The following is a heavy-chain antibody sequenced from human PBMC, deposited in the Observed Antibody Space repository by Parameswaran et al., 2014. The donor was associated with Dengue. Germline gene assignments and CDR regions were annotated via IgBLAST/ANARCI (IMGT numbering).Heavy chain of an antibody. Sequence: PGKGLEWIGEINHSGSTNYNPSLKSRVTISVDTSKNQFSLKLSSVTAADTAVYYCAAEEEDDYVWGTLGYWGQGTLVTVSS. D-gene: IGHD3-16*01. J-gene: IGHJ4*02. V-gene: IGHV4-34*01. CDR3: AAEEEDDYVWGTLGY. CDR2: INHSGST.